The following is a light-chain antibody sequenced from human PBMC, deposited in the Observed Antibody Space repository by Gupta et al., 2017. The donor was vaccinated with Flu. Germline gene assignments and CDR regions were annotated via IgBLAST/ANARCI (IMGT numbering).Light chain of an antibody. CDR3: QQYNNWPPLT. V-gene: IGKV3-15*01. J-gene: IGKJ4*01. Sequence: EIVMTQSPATLSVSPGERATLSCRASQSVSSNLAWYQQKPGQAPRLLIYGASTRGTGIPARFSGSGSGTEFTLTISSLQSEDFAVYYCQQYNNWPPLTFGEGTKLEIK. CDR2: GAS. CDR1: QSVSSN.